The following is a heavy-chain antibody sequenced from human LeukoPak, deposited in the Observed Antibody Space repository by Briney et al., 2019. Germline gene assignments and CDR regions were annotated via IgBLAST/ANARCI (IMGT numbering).Heavy chain of an antibody. CDR2: IKSKTDGGTT. CDR3: TTESQAYYDYVWGSYRYDV. J-gene: IGHJ6*04. CDR1: GFTFSSYW. V-gene: IGHV3-15*01. Sequence: GGSLRLSCAASGFTFSSYWMSWVRQAPGKGLEWVGRIKSKTDGGTTDYAAPVKGRFTISRDDSKNTLYLQMNSLKTEDTAVYYCTTESQAYYDYVWGSYRYDVWGKGTTVTVSS. D-gene: IGHD3-16*02.